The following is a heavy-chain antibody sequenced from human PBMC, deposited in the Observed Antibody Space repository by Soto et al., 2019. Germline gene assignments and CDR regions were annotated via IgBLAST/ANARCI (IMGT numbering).Heavy chain of an antibody. Sequence: QVQLQESGPGLVKPSETLSLTCTVSGGSISSYYWSWIRQPPGKGLEWIGYIYYSGSTNYNPSLKSRVTISVDTSKNQFSLKLSSVTAADTAVYYCARASTVDDAFDIWGQGTMVTVSS. CDR2: IYYSGST. J-gene: IGHJ3*02. CDR1: GGSISSYY. D-gene: IGHD4-17*01. V-gene: IGHV4-59*01. CDR3: ARASTVDDAFDI.